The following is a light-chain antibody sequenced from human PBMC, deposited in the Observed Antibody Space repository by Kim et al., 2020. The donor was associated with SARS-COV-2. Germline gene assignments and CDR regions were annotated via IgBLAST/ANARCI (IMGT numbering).Light chain of an antibody. CDR3: QRYNASPRT. Sequence: ASGGDRVTVTCRASQGINNHLAWYQQKPGKVPNVLIYAVSTLQSGVPSRFSGTGSGTDFTLTINSLQPEDVATYFCQRYNASPRTFGQGTKVDSK. J-gene: IGKJ1*01. CDR1: QGINNH. CDR2: AVS. V-gene: IGKV1-27*01.